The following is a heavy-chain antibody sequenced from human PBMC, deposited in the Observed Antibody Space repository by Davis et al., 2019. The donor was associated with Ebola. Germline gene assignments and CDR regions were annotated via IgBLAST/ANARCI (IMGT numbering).Heavy chain of an antibody. CDR3: ARLGYCSGGSCVYYYYGMDV. V-gene: IGHV4-34*01. CDR1: GGSFSGSY. CDR2: INHSGST. J-gene: IGHJ6*02. Sequence: SETLSLTCAVYGGSFSGSYWSWIRQPPGKGLEWIGEINHSGSTNYNPSLKSRVTISVDTSKNQFSLKLSSVTAADTAVYYCARLGYCSGGSCVYYYYGMDVWGQGTTVTVSS. D-gene: IGHD2-15*01.